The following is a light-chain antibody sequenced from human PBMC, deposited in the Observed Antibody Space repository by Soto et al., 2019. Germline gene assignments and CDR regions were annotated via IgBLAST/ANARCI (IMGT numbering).Light chain of an antibody. CDR1: QSVSNW. CDR3: QQYNTYLT. CDR2: KAS. V-gene: IGKV1-5*03. Sequence: DSQMAQSPSAPSASVGDRVTSTCRASQSVSNWLAWYQQKPGKAPNLLIYKASSLKNGVLSRFSGSGSGTEFTLTISSLQPDDFATYYCQQYNTYLTFGQGTKVDI. J-gene: IGKJ1*01.